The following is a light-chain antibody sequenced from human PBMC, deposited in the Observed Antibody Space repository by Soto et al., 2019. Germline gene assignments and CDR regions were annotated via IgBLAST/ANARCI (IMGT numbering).Light chain of an antibody. CDR2: DAS. V-gene: IGKV3D-15*01. CDR1: QTVRKN. J-gene: IGKJ1*01. Sequence: EIVLTQSPSTLSLSPGERATLSCRASQTVRKNLAWYQQRPGQAPRLLIYDASSRATGIPARFSGSGSGTDFTLTISSLPSEDCALYYCQQYNNWPGTFGQGTKVDIK. CDR3: QQYNNWPGT.